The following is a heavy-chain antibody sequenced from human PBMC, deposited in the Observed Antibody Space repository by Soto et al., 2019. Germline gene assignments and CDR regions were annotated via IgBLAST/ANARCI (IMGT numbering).Heavy chain of an antibody. J-gene: IGHJ6*02. CDR1: GFTFSSYA. D-gene: IGHD3-10*01. Sequence: GGSLRLSCAASGFTFSSYAMHWVRQAPGKGREWVAVISYDGSNKYYADSVKGRFTISRDNSKNTLYLQMNSLRAEDTAVYYCARGCHYYGSGSYYYYYYGMDVWGQGTTVTVSS. CDR3: ARGCHYYGSGSYYYYYYGMDV. CDR2: ISYDGSNK. V-gene: IGHV3-30-3*01.